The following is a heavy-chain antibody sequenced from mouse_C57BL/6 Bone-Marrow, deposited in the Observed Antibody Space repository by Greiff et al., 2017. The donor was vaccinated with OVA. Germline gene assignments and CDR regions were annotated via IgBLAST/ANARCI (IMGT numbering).Heavy chain of an antibody. CDR3: ARHPLYDAPAY. CDR2: ISSGGSYT. V-gene: IGHV5-6*01. J-gene: IGHJ3*01. Sequence: EVKLVESGGDLVKPGGSLKLSCAASGFTFSSYGMSWVRQTPDKRLEWVATISSGGSYTYYPDSVKGRFTISRDNAKNTLYLQMSSLKSEDTAMYYCARHPLYDAPAYWGQGTLVTVSA. D-gene: IGHD2-3*01. CDR1: GFTFSSYG.